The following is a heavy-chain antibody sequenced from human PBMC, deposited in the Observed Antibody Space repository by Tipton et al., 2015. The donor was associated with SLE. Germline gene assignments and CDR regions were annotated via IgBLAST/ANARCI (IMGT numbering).Heavy chain of an antibody. D-gene: IGHD6-6*01. CDR2: ISHSGST. J-gene: IGHJ4*02. CDR3: ARRVYRSSDLDY. CDR1: GYSITTAYY. V-gene: IGHV4-38-2*01. Sequence: TLSLTCAVSGYSITTAYYWGWIRLPPGKGLEWIGSISHSGSTSYTPSLKSRVTISVDTSKNQFSLNLSSVTAADTAAYYCARRVYRSSDLDYWGQGTLVTVSS.